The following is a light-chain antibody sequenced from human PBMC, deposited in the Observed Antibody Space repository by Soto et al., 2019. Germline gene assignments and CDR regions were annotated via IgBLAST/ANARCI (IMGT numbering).Light chain of an antibody. CDR2: HTS. CDR3: LQHKSYPWT. CDR1: LDIGND. Sequence: DIQVTQSPSSLSASIGERVSITCRASLDIGNDVDWYQQKTGKAPKRLLYHTSTLQSGVPSRFSGAGSGAEFTLTINGLQSEDFATYFCLQHKSYPWTVGQGTKVDSK. J-gene: IGKJ1*01. V-gene: IGKV1-17*01.